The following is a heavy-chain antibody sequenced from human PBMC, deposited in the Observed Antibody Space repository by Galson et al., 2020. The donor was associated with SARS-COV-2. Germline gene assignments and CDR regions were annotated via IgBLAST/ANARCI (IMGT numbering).Heavy chain of an antibody. CDR3: ARQGLYGSGSPNWFDP. CDR1: GYSFTSYW. CDR2: IYPGDSDT. Sequence: GESLKISCKGSGYSFTSYWIGWVRQMPGKGLEWMGIIYPGDSDTRYSPSFQGQVTISADKSISTAYLQWSSLKASDTAMYYCARQGLYGSGSPNWFDPWGQGTLVTVSS. V-gene: IGHV5-51*01. J-gene: IGHJ5*02. D-gene: IGHD3-10*01.